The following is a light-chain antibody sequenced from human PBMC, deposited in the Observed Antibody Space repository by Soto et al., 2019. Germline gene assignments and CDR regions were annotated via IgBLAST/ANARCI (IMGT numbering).Light chain of an antibody. CDR2: DAS. V-gene: IGKV3-20*01. J-gene: IGKJ2*01. Sequence: EIVLTQSPGTLSLSPGEGATVSCRASQSVNSNLLAWFQQKPGHAPRLLIHDASRRATGIPDRFSGSGSGTDVTLIISSQEPEDFAVDYCHQYVSSPLTFGQRTKLEIK. CDR1: QSVNSNL. CDR3: HQYVSSPLT.